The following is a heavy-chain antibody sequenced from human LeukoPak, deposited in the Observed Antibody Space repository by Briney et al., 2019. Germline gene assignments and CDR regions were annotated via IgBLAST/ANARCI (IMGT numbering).Heavy chain of an antibody. V-gene: IGHV3-74*01. CDR3: ARGPNSNWSGLDF. D-gene: IGHD6-6*01. J-gene: IGHJ4*02. CDR1: GFSFSGHW. Sequence: GGSLRLSCTASGFSFSGHWMHWARQLPGKGLVWVSRISPTGSTTSYADPVKGRFTVSRDNAKNTLYLQVNNLRAEDTAVYYCARGPNSNWSGLDFWGQGTLLTVSS. CDR2: ISPTGSTT.